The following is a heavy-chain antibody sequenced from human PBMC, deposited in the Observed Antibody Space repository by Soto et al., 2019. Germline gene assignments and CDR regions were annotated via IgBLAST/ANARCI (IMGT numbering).Heavy chain of an antibody. CDR3: AKNPGATTVDY. J-gene: IGHJ4*02. D-gene: IGHD1-26*01. CDR1: GFTFSSYG. CDR2: ISYDGSNK. V-gene: IGHV3-30*18. Sequence: HPGGSLRLSCAASGFTFSSYGMHWVRQAPGKGLEWVAVISYDGSNKYYADSVKGRFTISRDNSKNTLYLQMNSLRAEDTAVYYCAKNPGATTVDYWGQGTLVTVSS.